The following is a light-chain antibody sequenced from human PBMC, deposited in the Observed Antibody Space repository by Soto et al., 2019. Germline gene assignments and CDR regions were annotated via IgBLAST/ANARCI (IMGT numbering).Light chain of an antibody. CDR2: GAS. Sequence: EIVLTQSPGTLSLSPGERATLSCMASQSVSSSYLAWYQHNPGQAPRLLIYGASSRATGIPDRFSGSGSGTDFTLTISRREPEGFAVYFCQQYGSSSWTFGQGTKVDVK. V-gene: IGKV3-20*01. CDR3: QQYGSSSWT. J-gene: IGKJ1*01. CDR1: QSVSSSY.